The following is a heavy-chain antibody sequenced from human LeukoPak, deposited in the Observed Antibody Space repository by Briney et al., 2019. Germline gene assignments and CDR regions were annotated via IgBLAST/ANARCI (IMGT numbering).Heavy chain of an antibody. J-gene: IGHJ4*02. CDR1: GGSILRSTHY. D-gene: IGHD2-2*01. CDR2: IYDSGST. Sequence: SETLSLTCTVSGGSILRSTHYWGWIRQPPGKGLEWIGSIYDSGSTYYNSSLKSRVTISVDTSRNQSSLKLNSVTAADTAVYYCARHAWSSISCSFDYWGQGSLVTVSS. V-gene: IGHV4-39*01. CDR3: ARHAWSSISCSFDY.